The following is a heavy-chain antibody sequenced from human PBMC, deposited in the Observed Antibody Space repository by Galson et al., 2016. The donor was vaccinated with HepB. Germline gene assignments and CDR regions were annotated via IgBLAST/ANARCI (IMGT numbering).Heavy chain of an antibody. CDR3: ARGGYCSRGPCYPRTEYFDH. J-gene: IGHJ4*02. CDR2: IRSTTYGGTT. CDR1: GYTFGHYA. D-gene: IGHD2-15*01. V-gene: IGHV3-49*03. Sequence: SLRLSCATSGYTFGHYALSWFRQAPGKGLEWVGFIRSTTYGGTTEYAASAIGRFSISKDDSKSTAYLQMNSLKIEDTALYYCARGGYCSRGPCYPRTEYFDHWGQGILVTVSS.